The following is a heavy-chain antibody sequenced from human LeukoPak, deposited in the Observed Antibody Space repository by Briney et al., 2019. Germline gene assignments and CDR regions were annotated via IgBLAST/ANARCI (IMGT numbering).Heavy chain of an antibody. Sequence: ASVKVSCKASGYTFTSYYMHWVRQAPGQGLEWMGIINPSGGSTSYAQKFQGRVTMTRDTSTSTVYMELSSLRSEDTAVYYCARGTWDSSGYHDAFDIWGQGTMVTASS. CDR3: ARGTWDSSGYHDAFDI. D-gene: IGHD3-22*01. CDR1: GYTFTSYY. V-gene: IGHV1-46*01. J-gene: IGHJ3*02. CDR2: INPSGGST.